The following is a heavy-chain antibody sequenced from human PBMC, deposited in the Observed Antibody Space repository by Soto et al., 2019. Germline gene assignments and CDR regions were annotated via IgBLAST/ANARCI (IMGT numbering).Heavy chain of an antibody. CDR2: SIGGGGDT. D-gene: IGHD1-1*01. CDR1: GFTFNRHA. V-gene: IGHV3-23*01. CDR3: AKEGLERLTSCDD. J-gene: IGHJ4*02. Sequence: VQLLESGGGLVQPGGSLRLSCAASGFTFNRHAMTWVRQAPGKGLEWGSISIGGGGDTHYADSVKGRFTISRDNSNNTLHLQMNSLRAEDTAVYYCAKEGLERLTSCDDWGQGTLVTVSS.